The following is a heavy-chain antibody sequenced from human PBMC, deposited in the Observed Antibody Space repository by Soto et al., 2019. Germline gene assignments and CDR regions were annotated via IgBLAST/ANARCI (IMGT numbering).Heavy chain of an antibody. V-gene: IGHV1-18*01. CDR3: ARDRGVAPPVAGNTHYYYYMDV. Sequence: QDQLVQSGAEVKKPGASVTVSCKASGYSFTNYGVTWVRQAPGQGLEWMGWISAFNGNTHYAQNLQGRVTMTTDASKSTAYMELRSLRSDDTAVYYCARDRGVAPPVAGNTHYYYYMDVWVKGTTVTVSS. CDR1: GYSFTNYG. D-gene: IGHD6-19*01. CDR2: ISAFNGNT. J-gene: IGHJ6*03.